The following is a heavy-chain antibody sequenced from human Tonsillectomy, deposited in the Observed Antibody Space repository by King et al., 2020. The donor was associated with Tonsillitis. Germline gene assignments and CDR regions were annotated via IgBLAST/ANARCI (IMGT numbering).Heavy chain of an antibody. CDR1: GFTFSSYA. CDR2: ISGRGVST. Sequence: VQLVESGGGLVQPGGSLRLSCAASGFTFSSYAMSWVRHAPGKGLELVSGISGRGVSTYYAYSLKGRFTITGDNSKNTLYLQMNSLSAEDTAVYYCAKDHGKGYCTNGVCYNFDYWGPGTLVTVSS. CDR3: AKDHGKGYCTNGVCYNFDY. V-gene: IGHV3-23*04. D-gene: IGHD2-8*01. J-gene: IGHJ4*02.